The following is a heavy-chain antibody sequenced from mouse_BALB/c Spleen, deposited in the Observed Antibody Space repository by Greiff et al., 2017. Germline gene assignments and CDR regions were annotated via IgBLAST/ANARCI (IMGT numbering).Heavy chain of an antibody. Sequence: QVQLQQSGAELMKPGASVKISCKATGYTFSSYWIEWVKQRPGHGLEWIGEILPGSGSTNYNEKFKGKATFTADTSSNTAYMQLSSLTSEDSAVYYCARWGGNPRYYDAMDYWGQGTSVTVSS. CDR3: ARWGGNPRYYDAMDY. J-gene: IGHJ4*01. CDR2: ILPGSGST. D-gene: IGHD2-1*01. CDR1: GYTFSSYW. V-gene: IGHV1-9*01.